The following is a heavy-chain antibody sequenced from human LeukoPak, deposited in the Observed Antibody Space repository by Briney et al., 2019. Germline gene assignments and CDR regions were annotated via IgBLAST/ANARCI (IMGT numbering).Heavy chain of an antibody. J-gene: IGHJ4*02. V-gene: IGHV3-73*01. CDR1: GFTFSGSA. Sequence: GGSLRLSCAASGFTFSGSAMHWVRQASGKGLEWVGRIRSKANSYATAYAASVKGRFTISRDDSKNTAYLQMNSLKTEDTAVYYCTRGYCSSTSCYGYFDCWGQGTLVTVSS. CDR2: IRSKANSYAT. D-gene: IGHD2-2*01. CDR3: TRGYCSSTSCYGYFDC.